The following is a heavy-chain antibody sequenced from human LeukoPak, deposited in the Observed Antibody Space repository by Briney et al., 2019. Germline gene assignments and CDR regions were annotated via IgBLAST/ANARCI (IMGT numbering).Heavy chain of an antibody. J-gene: IGHJ3*02. Sequence: PSETLSLTCTVSGGSISDYYWSWIRQPPGKGLEWLGYIYYSGSTNYNPSLKSRVTISVDTSKNQFSLKLSSVTAADTAVYYCARDLPRRFDAFDIWGQGTMVTVSS. CDR3: ARDLPRRFDAFDI. CDR1: GGSISDYY. CDR2: IYYSGST. V-gene: IGHV4-59*01.